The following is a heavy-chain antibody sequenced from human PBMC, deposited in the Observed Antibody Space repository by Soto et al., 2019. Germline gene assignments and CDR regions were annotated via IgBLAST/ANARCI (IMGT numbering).Heavy chain of an antibody. Sequence: ASVNVSCQASGGTFSSYAISWVRQAPGQGLEWMGGIIPIFGTANYAQKFQGRVTITADESTSTAYMELSSLRSEDTAVYYCAAGEQWPYDYWGQGTLVTVSS. CDR3: AAGEQWPYDY. CDR1: GGTFSSYA. D-gene: IGHD6-19*01. V-gene: IGHV1-69*13. CDR2: IIPIFGTA. J-gene: IGHJ4*02.